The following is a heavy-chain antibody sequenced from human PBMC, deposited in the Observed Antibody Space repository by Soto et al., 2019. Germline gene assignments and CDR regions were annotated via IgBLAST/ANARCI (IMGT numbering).Heavy chain of an antibody. J-gene: IGHJ4*02. D-gene: IGHD6-19*01. CDR1: GGTFSSYA. Sequence: QVQLVQSGAEVKKPGSSVKVSCKASGGTFSSYAISWVRQAPGQGLEWMGGIIPIFGTANYAQKFQGRVTITAAESTSTASMALSSLRAEDTAVYYCAIPYSSGWGFDYWGQGTLVTVSS. V-gene: IGHV1-69*01. CDR2: IIPIFGTA. CDR3: AIPYSSGWGFDY.